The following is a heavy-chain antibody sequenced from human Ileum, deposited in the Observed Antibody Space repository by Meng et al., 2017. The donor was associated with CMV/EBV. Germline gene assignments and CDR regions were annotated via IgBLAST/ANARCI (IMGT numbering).Heavy chain of an antibody. V-gene: IGHV4-34*01. CDR3: ARMVTIFGVLGRPNDH. D-gene: IGHD3-3*01. CDR1: GASLSSSS. J-gene: IGHJ4*02. CDR2: VNHNGGA. Sequence: SETLSLTCAIYGASLSSSSWSWFRQPPGKGLEWIGEVNHNGGATYNSSLWSRVTISVDTSKNHLSLQLNSVTAADTAIYYCARMVTIFGVLGRPNDHWGQGTLVTVSS.